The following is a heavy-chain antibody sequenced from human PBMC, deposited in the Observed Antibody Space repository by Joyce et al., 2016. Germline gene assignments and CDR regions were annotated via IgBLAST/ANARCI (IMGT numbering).Heavy chain of an antibody. CDR1: GFTFRTSS. J-gene: IGHJ6*02. CDR3: ARGGLVYDYSMDV. CDR2: ISGDSTYI. Sequence: EVQLVESGGGLVEPGGSLRISCAASGFTFRTSSMSWFRQAPGKGLEGVSAISGDSTYIFYADSVKCRFTVSRDNSKNSLYLQMNTLRAEDTAVFFCARGGLVYDYSMDVWGQGTTVTVSS. D-gene: IGHD2-8*02. V-gene: IGHV3-21*02.